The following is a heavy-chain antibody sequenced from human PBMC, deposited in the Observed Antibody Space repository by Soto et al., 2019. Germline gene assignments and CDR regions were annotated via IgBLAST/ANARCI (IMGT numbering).Heavy chain of an antibody. CDR2: INPKRGGT. D-gene: IGHD2-8*01. J-gene: IGHJ6*02. CDR3: ARGDSTDCSNGVCSFFYNHDMDV. V-gene: IGHV1-2*04. Sequence: QVQLVQSGAEVKKPGASVKVSCKASGYSFTDYHIHWVRQAPGQGLEWLGRINPKRGGTSTAQKFQGWVTMTTDTPISTASMELTRLTSDDTASYYCARGDSTDCSNGVCSFFYNHDMDVWGQGTTVTVSS. CDR1: GYSFTDYH.